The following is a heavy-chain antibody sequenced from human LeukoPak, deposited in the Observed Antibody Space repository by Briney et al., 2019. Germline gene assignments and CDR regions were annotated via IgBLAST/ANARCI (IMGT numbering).Heavy chain of an antibody. Sequence: GGSLRLSCAASGFTFSSYSMNWVRQAPGKGLEWVSSISSSSSYIYYADSVKGRFAISRDNAKNSLYLQMNSLRAEDTAVYYCARSDTFGGIFDYWGQGTLVTVSS. CDR2: ISSSSSYI. CDR1: GFTFSSYS. CDR3: ARSDTFGGIFDY. J-gene: IGHJ4*02. V-gene: IGHV3-21*01. D-gene: IGHD3-16*01.